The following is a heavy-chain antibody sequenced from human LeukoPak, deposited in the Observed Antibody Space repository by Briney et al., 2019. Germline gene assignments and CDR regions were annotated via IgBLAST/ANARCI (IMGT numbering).Heavy chain of an antibody. CDR1: GFTFSSYG. V-gene: IGHV3-33*06. J-gene: IGHJ4*02. D-gene: IGHD1-26*01. Sequence: HTGGSLRLSCAASGFTFSSYGKHWVRQAPGKGLEWVAVIWYDGSNKYYADSVKGRFTISRDNSKNTLYLQMNSLRAEDTAVYYCAKDLRKWELLPFDYWGQGTLVTVSS. CDR2: IWYDGSNK. CDR3: AKDLRKWELLPFDY.